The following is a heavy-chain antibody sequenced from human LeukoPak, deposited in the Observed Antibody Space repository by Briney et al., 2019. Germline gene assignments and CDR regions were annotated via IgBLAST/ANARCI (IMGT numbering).Heavy chain of an antibody. J-gene: IGHJ4*02. CDR2: ISYDGSDK. CDR3: AKDLGKVIVASNYFDY. V-gene: IGHV3-30*18. CDR1: GFTFSSYG. D-gene: IGHD5-12*01. Sequence: GGSLRLSCAASGFTFSSYGMHWVRQAPGKGLEWVAVISYDGSDKYYADSVKGRFTISRDNYKNTLYLRMNSLRAEDTAVYYCAKDLGKVIVASNYFDYWCQGTLVTVSS.